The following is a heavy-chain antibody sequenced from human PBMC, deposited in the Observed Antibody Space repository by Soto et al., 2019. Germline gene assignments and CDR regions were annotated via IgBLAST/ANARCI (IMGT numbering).Heavy chain of an antibody. Sequence: PSETLSLTCTVSGASTSYGGFSWSWIRQSPGKGLEWIGYISHLESTYFHPSFKSRLTMSIDRTRNQFSLKLSSVTAADTAVFYCASGKGVDGSHYLDNWGQGTLVTVSS. D-gene: IGHD1-26*01. CDR2: ISHLEST. CDR3: ASGKGVDGSHYLDN. CDR1: GASTSYGGFS. V-gene: IGHV4-30-2*06. J-gene: IGHJ4*02.